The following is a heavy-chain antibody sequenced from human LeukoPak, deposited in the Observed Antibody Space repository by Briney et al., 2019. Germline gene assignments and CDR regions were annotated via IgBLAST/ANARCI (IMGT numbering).Heavy chain of an antibody. CDR2: ISSSSSTI. CDR3: ARDRCTNGVCYTFAY. CDR1: GFTFSTYS. Sequence: GGSLRLSCAASGFTFSTYSMSWVRQAPGEGLEWVSYISSSSSTISYPDSVKGRFTISRDNAKNSLYLQMNNLRAEDTAVYYCARDRCTNGVCYTFAYWGQGTLVTVSS. J-gene: IGHJ4*02. V-gene: IGHV3-48*01. D-gene: IGHD2-8*01.